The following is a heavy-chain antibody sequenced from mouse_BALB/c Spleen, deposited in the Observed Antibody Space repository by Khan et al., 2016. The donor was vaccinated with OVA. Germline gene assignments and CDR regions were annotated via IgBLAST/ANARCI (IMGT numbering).Heavy chain of an antibody. CDR1: GYSITSGYA. D-gene: IGHD1-1*01. CDR3: ARGNYYGYYFDY. V-gene: IGHV3-2*02. Sequence: VQLKESGPGLLKPSQSLSLTCTVTGYSITSGYAWNWIRQFPGNKLEWMGYISYSGVTSYTPSLKSRISITRDTSKNQFFLQLTSVTTEDTATYYCARGNYYGYYFDYWGQGTTLTVSS. J-gene: IGHJ2*01. CDR2: ISYSGVT.